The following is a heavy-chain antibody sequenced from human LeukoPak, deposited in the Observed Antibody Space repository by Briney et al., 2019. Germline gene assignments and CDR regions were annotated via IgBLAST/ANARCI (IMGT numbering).Heavy chain of an antibody. V-gene: IGHV3-74*01. D-gene: IGHD6-13*01. J-gene: IGHJ4*02. Sequence: HSGGSLRLSCAASGFTFSNYWMHWVRQAPGKGPVWVSRIKSDGSSTRFADSVQGRFTISRDNGKNTLYLQMNSLRAEDTAVYYCARGGDGSNWYPGYFEYWGQGALVTVSS. CDR2: IKSDGSST. CDR3: ARGGDGSNWYPGYFEY. CDR1: GFTFSNYW.